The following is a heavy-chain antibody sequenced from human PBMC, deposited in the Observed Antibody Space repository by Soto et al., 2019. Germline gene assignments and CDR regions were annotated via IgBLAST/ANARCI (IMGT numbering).Heavy chain of an antibody. D-gene: IGHD3-22*01. CDR1: GGSFSTYY. J-gene: IGHJ2*01. Sequence: QVRLQESGPGLVKPSETLSLTCSVSGGSFSTYYWSWIRQPPGKGLEWIGYIYYTGSTNYNPSLKSRVTMSIDTSNNQFSLKLNSVTAADTAVYYGASDSGYTNWNFDLWGRGTLVTVSS. CDR2: IYYTGST. CDR3: ASDSGYTNWNFDL. V-gene: IGHV4-59*01.